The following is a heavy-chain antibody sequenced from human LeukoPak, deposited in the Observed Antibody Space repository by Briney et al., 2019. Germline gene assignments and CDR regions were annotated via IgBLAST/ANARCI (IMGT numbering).Heavy chain of an antibody. Sequence: GGSLRLSCAASGFTFSDYNMNWVRQSPGKGLEWVSYISSSSSTIYYADSVKGRFTISRDNAKNSLYLQMNSLRVEDTAVYYCTRDEEGASREFDYWGQGALVTVSS. CDR3: TRDEEGASREFDY. V-gene: IGHV3-48*01. J-gene: IGHJ4*02. D-gene: IGHD1-26*01. CDR1: GFTFSDYN. CDR2: ISSSSSTI.